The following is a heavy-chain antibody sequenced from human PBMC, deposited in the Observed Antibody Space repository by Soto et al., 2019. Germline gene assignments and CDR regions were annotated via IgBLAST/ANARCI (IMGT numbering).Heavy chain of an antibody. CDR1: GYTFTRYG. V-gene: IGHV1-18*01. CDR2: INTYNGNT. CDR3: AMVDVYVTPSPQDV. D-gene: IGHD3-16*01. Sequence: QVKLVQSGAEVKNPGASVKVSCKASGYTFTRYGIGWARQAPGQGLEWMGWINTYNGNTNYAQNVQGRVTLTTDTSTSTAYMELRSLRSNDTAIYDCAMVDVYVTPSPQDVWGQGTTVIVSS. J-gene: IGHJ6*02.